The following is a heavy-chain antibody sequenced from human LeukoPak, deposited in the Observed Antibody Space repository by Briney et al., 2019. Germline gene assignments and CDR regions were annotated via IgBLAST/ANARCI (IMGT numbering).Heavy chain of an antibody. CDR3: AKDREFLSYCSGGSCDSDY. CDR2: ISGSGGST. Sequence: GGSLRLSCAASGFTFSSYAMSWVRQAPGKGLEWVSVISGSGGSTYYADSVKGRFTISRDNSKNTLYLQMNSLRAEDTAVYYCAKDREFLSYCSGGSCDSDYWGQGTLVTVSS. J-gene: IGHJ4*02. D-gene: IGHD2-15*01. V-gene: IGHV3-23*01. CDR1: GFTFSSYA.